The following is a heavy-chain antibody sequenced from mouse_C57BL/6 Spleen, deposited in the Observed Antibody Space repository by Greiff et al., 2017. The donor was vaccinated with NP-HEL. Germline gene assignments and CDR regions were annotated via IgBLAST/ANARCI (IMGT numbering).Heavy chain of an antibody. CDR3: ARRGCSRCFAY. V-gene: IGHV1-22*01. CDR2: INTNNGGT. Sequence: VQLQQSGPELVKPGASVKMSCKASGYTFTDYNMNWVKQSHGKSLAWIGNINTNNGGTSYNQKFKGKATLTVNRSSITAYMELRILTSEESAVYYCARRGCSRCFAYWGQGTLVTVSA. D-gene: IGHD1-1*01. J-gene: IGHJ3*01. CDR1: GYTFTDYN.